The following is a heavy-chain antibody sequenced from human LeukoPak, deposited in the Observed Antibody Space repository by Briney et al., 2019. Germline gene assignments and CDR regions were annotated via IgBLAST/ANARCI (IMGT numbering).Heavy chain of an antibody. D-gene: IGHD4-17*01. CDR1: GFTFSSYS. CDR2: ISWNSGSI. CDR3: AKDSDVLRVFDY. V-gene: IGHV3-9*01. Sequence: GRSLRLSCAASGFTFSSYSMNWVRQAPGKGLEWVSGISWNSGSIGYADSVKGRFIISRDNSKNTLYLQMNSLRAEDTAVYYCAKDSDVLRVFDYWGQGTLVTVSS. J-gene: IGHJ4*02.